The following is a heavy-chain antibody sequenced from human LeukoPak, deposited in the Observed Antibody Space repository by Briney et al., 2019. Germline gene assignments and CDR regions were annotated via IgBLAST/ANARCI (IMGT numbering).Heavy chain of an antibody. J-gene: IGHJ4*02. D-gene: IGHD2-2*01. V-gene: IGHV4-61*09. CDR1: GGSINGGSYY. Sequence: SQTLSLTCSVSGGSINGGSYYWSWIRQPAGKPLEWIGHIFTTGSTSYNPSLKSRVTISVDKSKNQFSLKLSSVTAADTAVYYCARHVVVPAAMPANYFDYWGQGTLVTVSS. CDR3: ARHVVVPAAMPANYFDY. CDR2: IFTTGST.